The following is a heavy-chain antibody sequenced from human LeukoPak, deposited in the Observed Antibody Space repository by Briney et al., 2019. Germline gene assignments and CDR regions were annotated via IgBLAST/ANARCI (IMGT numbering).Heavy chain of an antibody. V-gene: IGHV4-59*01. CDR1: GGSISSYY. CDR2: IYYSGST. J-gene: IGHJ6*03. Sequence: PSETLSLTCTVSGGSISSYYWSLIRQPPGKGLEWIGYIYYSGSTNYNPSLKSRVTISVDTSKNQFSLKLSSVTAADTAVYYCARIRHHNYVFWSGSTLRNYYYMDVWGKGTTVTVSS. CDR3: ARIRHHNYVFWSGSTLRNYYYMDV. D-gene: IGHD3-3*01.